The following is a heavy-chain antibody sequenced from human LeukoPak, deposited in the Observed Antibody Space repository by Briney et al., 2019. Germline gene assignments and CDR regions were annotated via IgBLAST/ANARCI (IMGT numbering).Heavy chain of an antibody. V-gene: IGHV3-9*01. Sequence: PGGSLRLSCAASGFTFDDYAMHWVRQAPGKGLEWVSGISWNSGSIGYADSVKGRFTISRDNAKNSLYLQMNSLRAEDTALYYCAKDQLEYSSGWFDYWGQGTLVTASS. CDR3: AKDQLEYSSGWFDY. CDR1: GFTFDDYA. D-gene: IGHD6-19*01. J-gene: IGHJ4*02. CDR2: ISWNSGSI.